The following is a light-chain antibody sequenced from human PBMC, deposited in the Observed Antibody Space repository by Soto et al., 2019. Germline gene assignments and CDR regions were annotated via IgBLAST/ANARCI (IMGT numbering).Light chain of an antibody. V-gene: IGLV2-18*02. Sequence: ALTQPPSVSGSPGQSVTISCTGTSSDVGSYNRVSWYQQPPGTAPKLMIYEVTNRPSGVPNRFSASKSGNTASLTISGLQAEDEADYYCTSYTSSRTWVFGGGTKVTVL. CDR3: TSYTSSRTWV. CDR2: EVT. J-gene: IGLJ3*02. CDR1: SSDVGSYNR.